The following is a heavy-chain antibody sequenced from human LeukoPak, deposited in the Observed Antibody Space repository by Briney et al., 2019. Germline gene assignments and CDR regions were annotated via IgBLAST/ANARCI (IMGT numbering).Heavy chain of an antibody. CDR3: ARDMGYSYGTYYFDY. CDR1: GYIFTNYG. Sequence: GASVEVSCKASGYIFTNYGIHWVRQAPGQRLECMGWINAGNGNIKYSQNFQGRVTFTGDTSASTVYMEFNSLRSEDTAVYYCARDMGYSYGTYYFDYWGQGTLVTVSS. V-gene: IGHV1-3*01. D-gene: IGHD5-18*01. CDR2: INAGNGNI. J-gene: IGHJ4*02.